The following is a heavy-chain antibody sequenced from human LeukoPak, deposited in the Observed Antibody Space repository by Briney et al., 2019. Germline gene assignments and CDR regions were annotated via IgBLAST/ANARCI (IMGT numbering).Heavy chain of an antibody. J-gene: IGHJ4*02. CDR2: IYSGGST. CDR1: GFTVSSNY. D-gene: IGHD1-26*01. Sequence: GALRLSCAASGFTVSSNYMSWVRQAPGKGLEWVSAIYSGGSTYYADSVKGRFTISRDNSKNTLYLQMNSLRAEDTAVYYCARAPGSWVDYWGQGTLVTVSS. V-gene: IGHV3-66*01. CDR3: ARAPGSWVDY.